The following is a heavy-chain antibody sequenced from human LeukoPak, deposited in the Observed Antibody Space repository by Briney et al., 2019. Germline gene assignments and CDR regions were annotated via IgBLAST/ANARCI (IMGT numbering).Heavy chain of an antibody. CDR1: GFTFSSYW. D-gene: IGHD6-19*01. CDR2: IKQDGSEK. V-gene: IGHV3-7*01. Sequence: GGSLRLSCAASGFTFSSYWMSWVRQAPGKGLEWVANIKQDGSEKYYVDSVKGRFTISRDNAKNSLYLQMNSLRVEDTAVYYCARILDSAWGELGYWGQGTLVTVSS. CDR3: ARILDSAWGELGY. J-gene: IGHJ4*02.